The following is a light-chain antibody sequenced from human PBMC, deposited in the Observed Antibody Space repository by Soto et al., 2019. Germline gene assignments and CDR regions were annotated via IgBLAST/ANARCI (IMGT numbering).Light chain of an antibody. CDR2: DVS. J-gene: IGLJ1*01. CDR3: CSYTSSSTYV. Sequence: QSALPQPASVSGSPGQAITIPCTGTSSDVGAYNYVSWFQQYPGKAPKLMIYDVSNRPSGVSNRFSGSKSGNTASLTISGLQAEDEADYYCCSYTSSSTYVFGTGTKVTVL. CDR1: SSDVGAYNY. V-gene: IGLV2-14*01.